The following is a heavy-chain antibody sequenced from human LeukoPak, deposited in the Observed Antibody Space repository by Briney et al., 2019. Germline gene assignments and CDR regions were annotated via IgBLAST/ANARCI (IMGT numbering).Heavy chain of an antibody. D-gene: IGHD2-2*01. CDR2: TYHRSTWYN. CDR3: ARRLTQYDCFDP. V-gene: IGHV6-1*01. J-gene: IGHJ5*02. Sequence: SQTLSLTCAISGDSVSSNSVTWNWIRQSPSRGLEWLGRTYHRSTWYNDYAVSVRGRITVNPDTSKNQFSLHLNSVTPEDTAVYYCARRLTQYDCFDPWGQGILVTVSS. CDR1: GDSVSSNSVT.